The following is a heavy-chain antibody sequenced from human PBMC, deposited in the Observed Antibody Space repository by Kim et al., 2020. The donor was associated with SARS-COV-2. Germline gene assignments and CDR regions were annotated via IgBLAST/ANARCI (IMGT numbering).Heavy chain of an antibody. V-gene: IGHV1-8*01. CDR1: GYTFTSYD. J-gene: IGHJ4*02. CDR2: MNPNSGNT. D-gene: IGHD2-15*01. CDR3: ARGRILNGVVVVAATPARFDY. Sequence: ASVKVSCKASGYTFTSYDINWVRQATGQGLEWMGWMNPNSGNTVYAQKFQGRVTMTRNTSISTAYMELSSLRSEDTAVYYCARGRILNGVVVVAATPARFDYWGQGTLVTVSS.